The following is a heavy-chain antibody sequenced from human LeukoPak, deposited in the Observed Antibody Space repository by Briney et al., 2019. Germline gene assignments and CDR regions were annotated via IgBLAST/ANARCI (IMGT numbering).Heavy chain of an antibody. D-gene: IGHD2-2*02. J-gene: IGHJ4*02. CDR1: GFTFSSYG. CDR2: IRYDGSNI. V-gene: IGHV3-30*02. CDR3: AKFLCSSTSCYSRSFDY. Sequence: PGGSLRLSCAASGFTFSSYGMHWVRQAPGKGLEGVAFIRYDGSNIYYADSVKGRFTISRDNSKNTLYLQMNSLRAEDTAVYYCAKFLCSSTSCYSRSFDYWGQGTLVTVSS.